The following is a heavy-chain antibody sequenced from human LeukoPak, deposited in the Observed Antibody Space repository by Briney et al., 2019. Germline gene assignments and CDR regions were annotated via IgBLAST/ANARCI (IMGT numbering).Heavy chain of an antibody. V-gene: IGHV3-30*02. J-gene: IGHJ4*02. CDR3: AKECGYSYGTTLSGEYYFDY. CDR1: GFTFSSYG. CDR2: IRYDGSNK. Sequence: PGGSLRLSCAASGFTFSSYGMHWVRQAPGKGLEWVAFIRYDGSNKYYADSLKGRFTISRDNSKNTLYLQMNSLRAEDTAVYYCAKECGYSYGTTLSGEYYFDYWGRGTLVTVSS. D-gene: IGHD5-18*01.